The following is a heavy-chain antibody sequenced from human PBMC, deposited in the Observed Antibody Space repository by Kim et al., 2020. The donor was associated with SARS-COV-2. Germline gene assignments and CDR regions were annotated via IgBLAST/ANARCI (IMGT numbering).Heavy chain of an antibody. CDR2: INYGGRT. CDR3: ARGSNVRINRERPRHNDRVRGSSSPNWFDP. CDR1: GGSSSGYS. Sequence: SETLSLTCAVYGGSSSGYSWSWIRQPLGKGLEWIGEINYGGRTDYNPSFESRVTMSMDTSKNQFSLRLASATAADTAVYYCARGSNVRINRERPRHNDRVRGSSSPNWFDPWGQGTLVIVSS. D-gene: IGHD3-10*02. J-gene: IGHJ5*02. V-gene: IGHV4-34*01.